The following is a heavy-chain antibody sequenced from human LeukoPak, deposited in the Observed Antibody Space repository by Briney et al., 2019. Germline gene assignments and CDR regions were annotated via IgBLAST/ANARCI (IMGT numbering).Heavy chain of an antibody. V-gene: IGHV4-59*12. CDR3: ARGRALYDYVWGSYRLPVSYFDY. CDR2: IYYSGST. J-gene: IGHJ4*02. D-gene: IGHD3-16*02. CDR1: GGSISSYY. Sequence: SETLSLTCTVSGGSISSYYWSWIRQPPGKGLEWIGYIYYSGSTNYNPSLKSRVTISVDTSKNQFSLKLSSVTAADTAVYYCARGRALYDYVWGSYRLPVSYFDYWGQGTLVTVSS.